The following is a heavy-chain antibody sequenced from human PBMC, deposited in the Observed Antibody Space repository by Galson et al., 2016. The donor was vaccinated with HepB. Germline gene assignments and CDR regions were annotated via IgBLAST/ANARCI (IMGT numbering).Heavy chain of an antibody. CDR3: SRDSTNFDY. J-gene: IGHJ4*02. D-gene: IGHD6-13*01. V-gene: IGHV3-21*01. Sequence: SLRLSCAASGFTFSRYSMNWVRQAPGKGLEWVSSIRSSGTYADYADALRGRFIISRDNAKNALYLQMSSLRAEDTAVYYCSRDSTNFDYWGQGTLVTVSS. CDR1: GFTFSRYS. CDR2: IRSSGTYA.